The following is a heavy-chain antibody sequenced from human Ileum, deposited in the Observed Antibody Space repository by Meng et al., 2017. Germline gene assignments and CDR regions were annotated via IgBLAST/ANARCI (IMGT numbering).Heavy chain of an antibody. Sequence: SVKVSCKASGCTFSSYAMSWVRQAPGQGLGWMGGIIPIFGTANYAQKFQGRVTITTDETTSTAYMELSTLRSEDTALYYCARDERRAYYYYYGMDVWGQGTTVTVSS. CDR3: ARDERRAYYYYYGMDV. CDR2: IIPIFGTA. CDR1: GCTFSSYA. D-gene: IGHD6-25*01. V-gene: IGHV1-69*05. J-gene: IGHJ6*02.